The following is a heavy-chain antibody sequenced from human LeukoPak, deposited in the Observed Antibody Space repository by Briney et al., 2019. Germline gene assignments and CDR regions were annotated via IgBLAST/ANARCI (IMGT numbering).Heavy chain of an antibody. D-gene: IGHD6-13*01. J-gene: IGHJ4*02. CDR3: ARDGTAAAGYDY. Sequence: GGSLRLSCAASGFTFSSYSVNWVRQAPGKGLEWVSSISSSSSCIYYADSVKGRFTISRDNAKNSLYLQMNSLRAEDTAVYYCARDGTAAAGYDYWGQGTLVTVSS. CDR2: ISSSSSCI. V-gene: IGHV3-21*01. CDR1: GFTFSSYS.